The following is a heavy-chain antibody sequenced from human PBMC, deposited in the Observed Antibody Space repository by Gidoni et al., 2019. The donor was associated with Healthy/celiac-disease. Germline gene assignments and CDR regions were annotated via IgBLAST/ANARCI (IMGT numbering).Heavy chain of an antibody. Sequence: QVQLQESGPGLVKPSETLSLTCAVSGYSISSGYYWGWIRQPPGKGLEAIGSISHSGSTYYNPSLKSRVTISVDTSKNQFSLKLSSVTAADTAVYYCSAGDSSGYYFRFDIWGQGTMVTVSS. CDR2: ISHSGST. V-gene: IGHV4-38-2*01. D-gene: IGHD3-22*01. CDR3: SAGDSSGYYFRFDI. J-gene: IGHJ3*02. CDR1: GYSISSGYY.